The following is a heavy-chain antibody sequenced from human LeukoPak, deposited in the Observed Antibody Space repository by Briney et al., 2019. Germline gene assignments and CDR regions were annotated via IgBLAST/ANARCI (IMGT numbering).Heavy chain of an antibody. CDR2: ITGSGAST. CDR1: GFTFNNYA. J-gene: IGHJ4*02. V-gene: IGHV3-23*01. Sequence: GGFLRLSCTASGFTFNNYAMTWVRQAPGKGLEWVSAITGSGASTNYADSVKGRFTISRDNSKNTIYLQMNSLRAEDTAKYYCAKRSSISSGYFDFWGRGTLVTVSS. CDR3: AKRSSISSGYFDF. D-gene: IGHD3-22*01.